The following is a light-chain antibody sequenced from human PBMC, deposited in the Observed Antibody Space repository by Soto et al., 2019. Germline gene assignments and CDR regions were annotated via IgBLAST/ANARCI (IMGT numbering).Light chain of an antibody. V-gene: IGKV3-15*01. Sequence: EIVMTQSPATLSVSPGERASLSCRASQSVYSNLAWYQQKPGQAPRLLIYGASSRATGIPARFSGSGSETEFSLTISSLQAEDFAVYYCQQYGSFGQGTKVDIK. J-gene: IGKJ1*01. CDR2: GAS. CDR1: QSVYSN. CDR3: QQYGS.